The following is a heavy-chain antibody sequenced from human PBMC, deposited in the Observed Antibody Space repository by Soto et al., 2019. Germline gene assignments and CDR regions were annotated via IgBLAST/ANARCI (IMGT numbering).Heavy chain of an antibody. Sequence: GASVKVSCKASGYTFTSYYMHWVRQAPGQGLEWMGIINPSGGSTSYAQKFQGRVTMTRDTSTSTVYMELSSLRSEDTAVYYCARDLGRIVGATTHYYYGMDVWGQGTTVTVSS. CDR1: GYTFTSYY. V-gene: IGHV1-46*01. D-gene: IGHD1-26*01. J-gene: IGHJ6*02. CDR2: INPSGGST. CDR3: ARDLGRIVGATTHYYYGMDV.